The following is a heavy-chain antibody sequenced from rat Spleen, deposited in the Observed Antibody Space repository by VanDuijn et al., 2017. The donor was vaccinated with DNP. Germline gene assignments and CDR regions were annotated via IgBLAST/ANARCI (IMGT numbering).Heavy chain of an antibody. CDR1: GFTFSDYY. V-gene: IGHV5-7*01. Sequence: EVQLVESGGGLVQPGRSLKLSCAASGFTFSDYYMAWVRQAPTKGLEWVASISYDVSSTYYRDSVKGRFTISRDNAKSTLYLQMDSLRSEDTATYYCARAIPRNLDYWGQGVMVTVSS. CDR2: ISYDVSST. J-gene: IGHJ2*01. CDR3: ARAIPRNLDY. D-gene: IGHD3-8*01.